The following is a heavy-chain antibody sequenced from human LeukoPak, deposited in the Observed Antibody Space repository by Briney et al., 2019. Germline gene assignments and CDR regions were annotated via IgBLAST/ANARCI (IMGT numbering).Heavy chain of an antibody. Sequence: ASVKVSCKVSGYTLTELSMHWVRQAPGKGLEWMGGFDPEDGETIYAQKFQGRVTMTEDTSTDTAYMELSSLRSEDTAVYYCATDVLLWSGCYLSFDYWGQGTLVTVSS. CDR1: GYTLTELS. J-gene: IGHJ4*02. CDR2: FDPEDGET. CDR3: ATDVLLWSGCYLSFDY. D-gene: IGHD3-3*01. V-gene: IGHV1-24*01.